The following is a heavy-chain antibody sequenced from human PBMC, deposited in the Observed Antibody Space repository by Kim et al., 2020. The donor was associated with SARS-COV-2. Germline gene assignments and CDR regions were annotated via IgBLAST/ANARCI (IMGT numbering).Heavy chain of an antibody. D-gene: IGHD6-6*01. J-gene: IGHJ4*02. CDR1: GFIFDTYA. V-gene: IGHV3-23*01. Sequence: GGSLRLSCAASGFIFDTYAMAWVRQAPGKGLEWVSSISVYGDTTHYADSVRGRFTISRDNSKNTLYLQMNSLRADDTAVYYCAKDLWGISTRDWGQGTLVTVSS. CDR3: AKDLWGISTRD. CDR2: ISVYGDTT.